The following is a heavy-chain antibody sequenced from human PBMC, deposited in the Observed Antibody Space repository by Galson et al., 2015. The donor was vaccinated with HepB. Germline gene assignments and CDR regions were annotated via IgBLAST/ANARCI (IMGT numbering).Heavy chain of an antibody. D-gene: IGHD6-25*01. CDR1: GFTFDGYA. V-gene: IGHV3-9*01. CDR3: AKDLSSSAPRGLDV. Sequence: SLRLSCAASGFTFDGYAMHWVRQAPGKGLEWVSGISWNSGSIGYADSVKGRFTISRDNAKNSLYLQMNSLRAEDTALYYCAKDLSSSAPRGLDVWGQGTTVTVSS. J-gene: IGHJ6*02. CDR2: ISWNSGSI.